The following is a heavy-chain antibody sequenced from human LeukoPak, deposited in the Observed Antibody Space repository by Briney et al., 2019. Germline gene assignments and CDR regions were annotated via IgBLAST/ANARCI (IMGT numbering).Heavy chain of an antibody. V-gene: IGHV3-74*01. CDR3: TRAEIAVAGPFDY. J-gene: IGHJ4*02. CDR2: ISSDGSTA. Sequence: HPGGSLRLSCAASGFTFSNYWMHWVRQAPGRGLVWVSRISSDGSTATYADSVKGRFTISRDNAKNTLYLQMNSLRAEDTAIYYCTRAEIAVAGPFDYWGQGTLVTVSS. D-gene: IGHD6-19*01. CDR1: GFTFSNYW.